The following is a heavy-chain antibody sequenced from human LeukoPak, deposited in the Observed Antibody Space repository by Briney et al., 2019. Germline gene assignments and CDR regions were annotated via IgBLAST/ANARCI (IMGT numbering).Heavy chain of an antibody. J-gene: IGHJ6*02. D-gene: IGHD3-16*01. Sequence: ASVKVSCKVSGYTLTELSMHWVRQAPGKGLEWMGNFDPEDGETIYAQKFQVRVTMTEDTSTDTAYMELSSLRSEDTAVYYCARGFGDYVWGSYGMDVWGQGTTVTVSS. CDR1: GYTLTELS. CDR2: FDPEDGET. V-gene: IGHV1-24*01. CDR3: ARGFGDYVWGSYGMDV.